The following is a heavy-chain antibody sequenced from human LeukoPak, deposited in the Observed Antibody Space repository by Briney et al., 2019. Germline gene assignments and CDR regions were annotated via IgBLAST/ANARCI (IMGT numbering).Heavy chain of an antibody. CDR3: ARHRTYDSTDP. J-gene: IGHJ5*02. CDR2: IRYTGNT. D-gene: IGHD3-22*01. V-gene: IGHV4-39*01. Sequence: SETLSLTCSVSGGSISSGDFYWGWIRQPPGKGLESIGNIRYTGNTFYKSSLKSRLTMSVDTSKNQFSLKLSSVTAADTAVYYCARHRTYDSTDPWGQGTLVTVSS. CDR1: GGSISSGDFY.